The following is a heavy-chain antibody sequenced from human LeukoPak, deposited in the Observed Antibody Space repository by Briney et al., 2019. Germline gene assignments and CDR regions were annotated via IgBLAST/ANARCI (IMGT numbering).Heavy chain of an antibody. CDR3: ARDRRFLAGAAAIGTDYGMDV. Sequence: QPGGSLRLSCAASGFTFSSYAMSWVRQAPGKGLEWVSAISGSGGSTYYADSVKGRFTISRDNAKNSLYLQMNSLRAEDTAVYYCARDRRFLAGAAAIGTDYGMDVWGQGTTVTVSS. J-gene: IGHJ6*02. D-gene: IGHD2-2*01. CDR2: ISGSGGST. CDR1: GFTFSSYA. V-gene: IGHV3-23*01.